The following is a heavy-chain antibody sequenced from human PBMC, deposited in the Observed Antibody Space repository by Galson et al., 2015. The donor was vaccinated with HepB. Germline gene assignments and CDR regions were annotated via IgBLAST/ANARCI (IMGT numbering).Heavy chain of an antibody. CDR3: ARDLGRGYNSSWYFFNSGNWFDP. CDR2: TYYRSKWYN. CDR1: GDSVSSNSAA. J-gene: IGHJ5*02. D-gene: IGHD6-13*01. Sequence: CAISGDSVSSNSAAWNWIRQSPSRGLEWLGRTYYRSKWYNDYAVSVKSRITINPDTSKNQFSLQLNPVTPEDTDVYYCARDLGRGYNSSWYFFNSGNWFDPWGQGTLVTVSS. V-gene: IGHV6-1*01.